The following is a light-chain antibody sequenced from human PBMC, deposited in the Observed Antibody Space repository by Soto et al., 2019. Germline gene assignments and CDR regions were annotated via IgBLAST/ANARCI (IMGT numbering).Light chain of an antibody. CDR2: DNS. Sequence: QSVLTQPPSVSAAPGQKVTISCSGSNSNIGNNFVSWYQQLPGTAPKLLIYDNSERPSGIPDRFSGSKSGTSATLGISGLQTGDEADYYCGTWDSSLSAWVFGGGTKLTVL. V-gene: IGLV1-51*01. J-gene: IGLJ3*02. CDR1: NSNIGNNF. CDR3: GTWDSSLSAWV.